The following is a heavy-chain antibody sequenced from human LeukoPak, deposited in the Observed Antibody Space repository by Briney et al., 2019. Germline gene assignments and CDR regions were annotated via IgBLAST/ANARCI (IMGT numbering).Heavy chain of an antibody. CDR1: GYTFTGYY. CDR3: ARGRLLAAKYYFDY. V-gene: IGHV1-2*02. J-gene: IGHJ4*02. Sequence: GASVKDSCKASGYTFTGYYMHWLRQAPRQGLEWMGWINPNSGGTNYAQKFQGRVTMTRDTSISTAYMELSRLRSDDTAVYYCARGRLLAAKYYFDYWGQGTLVTVSS. CDR2: INPNSGGT. D-gene: IGHD2/OR15-2a*01.